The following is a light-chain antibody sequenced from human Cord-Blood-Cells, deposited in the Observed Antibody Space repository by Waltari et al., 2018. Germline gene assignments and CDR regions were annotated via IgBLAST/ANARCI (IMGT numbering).Light chain of an antibody. CDR3: QQSYSTPPIT. J-gene: IGKJ5*01. CDR1: QSISSY. CDR2: AAS. Sequence: DIQMPQSLSSLSASVGDTVTITCRASQSISSYVNWYQQKPGKAPKLLIYAASSLQSGVPSRFSGSGSGTDFTLTISSLQPEDFATYYCQQSYSTPPITFGQGTRLEIK. V-gene: IGKV1-39*01.